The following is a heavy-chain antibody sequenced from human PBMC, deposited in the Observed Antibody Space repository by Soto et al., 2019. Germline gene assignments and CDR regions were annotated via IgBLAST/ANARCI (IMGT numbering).Heavy chain of an antibody. Sequence: EVQLVESGGGLVQPGGSLRLSCAASGFTFSSYSMNWVRQAPGKGLEWVSYISSSSSTIYYADSVKGRFTISRDNAKNSLYLQMNSLRDEDTAVYYCARDPRGYSHWDWFDPWGQGTLVTVSS. V-gene: IGHV3-48*02. CDR2: ISSSSSTI. D-gene: IGHD5-18*01. CDR3: ARDPRGYSHWDWFDP. J-gene: IGHJ5*02. CDR1: GFTFSSYS.